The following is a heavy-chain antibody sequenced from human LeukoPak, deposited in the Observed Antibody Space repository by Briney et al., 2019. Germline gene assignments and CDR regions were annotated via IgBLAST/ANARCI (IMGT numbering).Heavy chain of an antibody. V-gene: IGHV5-51*01. D-gene: IGHD3-22*01. CDR2: IYPGDSDT. J-gene: IGHJ3*02. CDR1: GYSFTSCW. CDR3: ARQADSSGRAFDI. Sequence: GESLKISCKGSGYSFTSCWIGWVRQMPGKGLEWMGIIYPGDSDTRYSPSFQGQVTISADKSISTAYLQWSSLKASDTAMYYCARQADSSGRAFDIWGQGTMVTVSS.